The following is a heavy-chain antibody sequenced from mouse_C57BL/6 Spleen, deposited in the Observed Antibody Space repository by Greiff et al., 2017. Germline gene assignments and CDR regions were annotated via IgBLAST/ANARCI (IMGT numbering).Heavy chain of an antibody. V-gene: IGHV7-3*01. CDR3: ARYGYYFDY. CDR2: IRNKAHGYTT. J-gene: IGHJ2*01. CDR1: GFTFTDYY. Sequence: EVKLVESGGGLVQPGGSLSLSCAASGFTFTDYYMSWVRQPPGKALEWLGFIRNKAHGYTTEYSASVKGRFTISRDNSQSILYLQMSALRAEDSATYYCARYGYYFDYWGQGTTLTVSS.